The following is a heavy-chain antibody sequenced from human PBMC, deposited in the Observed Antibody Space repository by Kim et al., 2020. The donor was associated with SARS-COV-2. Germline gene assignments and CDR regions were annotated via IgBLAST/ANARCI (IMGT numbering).Heavy chain of an antibody. J-gene: IGHJ3*02. CDR2: EKSK. CDR3: AKESDAFDI. Sequence: EKSKYYADSVKGRLTIARDNSKNVRYLQMNSVRGEDTAVYYCAKESDAFDIWGQGTMVTVSS. V-gene: IGHV3-30*02.